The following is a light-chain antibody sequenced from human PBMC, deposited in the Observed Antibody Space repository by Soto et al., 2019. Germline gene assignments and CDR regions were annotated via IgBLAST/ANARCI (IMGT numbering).Light chain of an antibody. CDR1: QSVSSN. CDR2: DAS. CDR3: QQYNNWPRT. Sequence: EIVMTQSPATLSVSPGERATLSCRASQSVSSNLAWYQQKPGQAPRLLIYDASTRATGIPARFSGSGSGTEFTLTISSLQSEDFAVYYCQQYNNWPRTFGQGTKVDNK. J-gene: IGKJ2*01. V-gene: IGKV3-15*01.